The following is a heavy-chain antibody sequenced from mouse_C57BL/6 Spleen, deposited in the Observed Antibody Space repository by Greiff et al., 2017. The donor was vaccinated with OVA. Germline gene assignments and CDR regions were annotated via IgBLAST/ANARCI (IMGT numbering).Heavy chain of an antibody. CDR2: IYPGDGDT. J-gene: IGHJ3*01. Sequence: QVQLQQSGAELVKPGASVKISCKASGYAFSSYWMNWVKQRPGKGLEWIGQIYPGDGDTNYNGKFKGKAKLTADKSSSTAYMQLSSLTSEDSAVYFCARGLGDAGWFAYWGQGTLVTVSA. CDR3: ARGLGDAGWFAY. D-gene: IGHD3-1*01. V-gene: IGHV1-80*01. CDR1: GYAFSSYW.